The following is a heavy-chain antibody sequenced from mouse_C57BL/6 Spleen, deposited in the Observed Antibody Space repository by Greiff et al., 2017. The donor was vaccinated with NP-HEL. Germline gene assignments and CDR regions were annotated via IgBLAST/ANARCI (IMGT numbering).Heavy chain of an antibody. Sequence: QVQLQQPGAELVKPGASVKLSCKASGYTFTSYWMHWVKQRPGRGLEWIGRIDPNRGGTKYNEKFKSKATLTVDKPSSTAYMQLSSLTSEDSAVYYCASAYYSNYGYFDVWGTGTTVTVSS. J-gene: IGHJ1*03. D-gene: IGHD2-5*01. CDR1: GYTFTSYW. CDR2: IDPNRGGT. V-gene: IGHV1-72*01. CDR3: ASAYYSNYGYFDV.